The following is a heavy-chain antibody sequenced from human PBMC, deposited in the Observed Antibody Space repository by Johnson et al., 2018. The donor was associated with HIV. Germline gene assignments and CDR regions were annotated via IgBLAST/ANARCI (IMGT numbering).Heavy chain of an antibody. Sequence: QVQLVESGGGLVKPGGSLRLSCAASGFTFSDYYMSWIRQAPGKGLEWVSYISSSGSTIYYAASVKGRFTISRDNAKNTLFLQMNSLRAEDTAVYYCAKDLFTEREDDVFDVWGQGTMVTVSS. J-gene: IGHJ3*01. CDR2: ISSSGSTI. V-gene: IGHV3-11*04. D-gene: IGHD1-26*01. CDR1: GFTFSDYY. CDR3: AKDLFTEREDDVFDV.